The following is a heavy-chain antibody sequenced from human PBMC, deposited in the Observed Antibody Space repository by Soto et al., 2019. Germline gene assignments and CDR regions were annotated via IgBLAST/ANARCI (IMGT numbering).Heavy chain of an antibody. CDR2: IYYSGST. J-gene: IGHJ5*02. Sequence: SETLSLTCTVSGGSISSVGYYWIWIRQHPGKCLEWIGYIYYSGSTYYNPSLKSRVSISVDTSKNQFSVRLSSVTAADTAVYFCGRGRAGFFCSGRQDSWFHPWGKGPLGTVSS. CDR1: GGSISSVGYY. V-gene: IGHV4-31*03. D-gene: IGHD3-3*01. CDR3: GRGRAGFFCSGRQDSWFHP.